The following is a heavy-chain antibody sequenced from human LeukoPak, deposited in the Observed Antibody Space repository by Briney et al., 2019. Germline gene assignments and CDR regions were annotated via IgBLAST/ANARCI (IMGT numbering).Heavy chain of an antibody. J-gene: IGHJ4*02. Sequence: GGSLRLSCAASGFTFSSYWMSWVRQAPGEGLEWVANIKQDGGDKYYVDSVKGRFTISRDNAKNSLYLQMNGLRAEDTAAYYCARVAYSASHFDFWSQGTRVTVSS. CDR3: ARVAYSASHFDF. CDR1: GFTFSSYW. V-gene: IGHV3-7*05. D-gene: IGHD1-26*01. CDR2: IKQDGGDK.